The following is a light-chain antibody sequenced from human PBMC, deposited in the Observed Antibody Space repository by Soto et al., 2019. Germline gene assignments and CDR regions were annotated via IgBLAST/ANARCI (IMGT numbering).Light chain of an antibody. V-gene: IGLV1-40*01. CDR2: GNN. CDR1: SSNIGAGYD. Sequence: QSVLTQPPSVSGAPGQRVAISCTGSSSNIGAGYDVHWYQQLPGTAPKLLIYGNNNRPSGVPDRFSGSKSGTSASLAITGLQAEYEADYYCQSYDSGLGGVFGGGTKPTVL. CDR3: QSYDSGLGGV. J-gene: IGLJ2*01.